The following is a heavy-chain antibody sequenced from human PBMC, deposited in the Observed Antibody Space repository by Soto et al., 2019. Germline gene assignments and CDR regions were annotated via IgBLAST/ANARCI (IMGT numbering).Heavy chain of an antibody. D-gene: IGHD3-16*01. Sequence: ASVKVSCKASGGTFTSHAISWVRQAPGQGLAAMGAIIPVCKGTYYAQKDQGRDTITADDSMTTVDMDLYYLLYANKAVHYCAGDVPVNYYDSKYYYFAMDVWGPGSTVTVS. CDR2: IIPVCKGT. CDR1: GGTFTSHA. J-gene: IGHJ6*02. CDR3: AGDVPVNYYDSKYYYFAMDV. V-gene: IGHV1-69*13.